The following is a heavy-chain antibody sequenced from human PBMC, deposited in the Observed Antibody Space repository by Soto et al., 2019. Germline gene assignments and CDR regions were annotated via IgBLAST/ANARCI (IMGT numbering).Heavy chain of an antibody. CDR1: GFTFSRYW. Sequence: GGSLRLSCAASGFTFSRYWMHWVRQAPGKGLVWVSRIYSDGSSTSYADSVKGRFTISRDNAKNTLYLQMNSLRAEDTAVYYCARDSSPSIAAAGYYYYYGMDVWGQGTTVTVS. V-gene: IGHV3-74*01. CDR2: IYSDGSST. D-gene: IGHD6-13*01. J-gene: IGHJ6*02. CDR3: ARDSSPSIAAAGYYYYYGMDV.